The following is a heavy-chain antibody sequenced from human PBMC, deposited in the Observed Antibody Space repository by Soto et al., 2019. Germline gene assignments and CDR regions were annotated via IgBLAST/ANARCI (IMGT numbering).Heavy chain of an antibody. CDR2: ISNRGSDT. CDR3: AKDTYSSSWYF. D-gene: IGHD6-13*01. J-gene: IGHJ4*02. V-gene: IGHV3-23*01. CDR1: GFTFINYA. Sequence: EVQLLESGGGLVQPGGSLTLSCAGSGFTFINYAMTWVRQAPGKGLEWVSSISNRGSDTYYVDSVKGRFTISRDNSKNTLYLQMNSLRAEDTAVYYCAKDTYSSSWYFWGQGTLVTVSS.